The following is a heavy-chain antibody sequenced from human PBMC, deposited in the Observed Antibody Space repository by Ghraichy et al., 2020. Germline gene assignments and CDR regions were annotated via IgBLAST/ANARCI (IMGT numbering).Heavy chain of an antibody. V-gene: IGHV3-21*01. D-gene: IGHD3-10*01. CDR1: GFTFNRYS. CDR3: ARDRRENYYGPGTYYYGMDV. CDR2: ISSSGAYT. J-gene: IGHJ6*02. Sequence: GGSLRLSCVGSGFTFNRYSITWVRQAPGKGLEWVSCISSSGAYTYYADSVNGRFTISRDNAQNSLSLQMNSLSAEDTAVYYCARDRRENYYGPGTYYYGMDVWGQGTTVTVSS.